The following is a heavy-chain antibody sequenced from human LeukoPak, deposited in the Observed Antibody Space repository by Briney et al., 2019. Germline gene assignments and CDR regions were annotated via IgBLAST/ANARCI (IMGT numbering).Heavy chain of an antibody. CDR1: GGSISSYY. CDR3: ARVPPPEYQLLSFRYYYYYYGMDV. Sequence: KPSETLSLTCTVSGGSISSYYWSWIRQPPGKGLEWIGYIYYSGSTNYNPSLKSRVTISVDTSKNQFSLKLSSVTAADTAVYYCARVPPPEYQLLSFRYYYYYYGMDVWGQGTTVTVSS. J-gene: IGHJ6*02. CDR2: IYYSGST. V-gene: IGHV4-59*01. D-gene: IGHD2-2*01.